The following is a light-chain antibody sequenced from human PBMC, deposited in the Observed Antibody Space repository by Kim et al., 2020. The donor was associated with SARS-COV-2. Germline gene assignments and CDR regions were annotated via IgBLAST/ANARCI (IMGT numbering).Light chain of an antibody. J-gene: IGKJ5*01. V-gene: IGKV1D-13*01. CDR2: DAS. Sequence: ASGGDRVTITCRARQGISSALAWDQQKPGKAPKLLIYDASSLESGVPSRFSGSGSETDFTLTISSLQPEDFATYYCQQFNNYPITFGQGTRLEIK. CDR3: QQFNNYPIT. CDR1: QGISSA.